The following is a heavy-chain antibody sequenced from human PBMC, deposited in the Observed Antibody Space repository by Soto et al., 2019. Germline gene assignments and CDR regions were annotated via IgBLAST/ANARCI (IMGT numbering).Heavy chain of an antibody. J-gene: IGHJ4*02. CDR3: ARESSSTVTTWGGGSAKDY. Sequence: QVHLVESGGGVVQPGRSLRLSCAASGLTFSNYAMHWVRQAPGKGLEWVAFISDDGTNRCYPDSVKGRFTISRDNSKNTLYLQMNSLKTEDTAVYYCARESSSTVTTWGGGSAKDYWGQGTLVTVSS. CDR1: GLTFSNYA. CDR2: ISDDGTNR. D-gene: IGHD4-17*01. V-gene: IGHV3-30-3*01.